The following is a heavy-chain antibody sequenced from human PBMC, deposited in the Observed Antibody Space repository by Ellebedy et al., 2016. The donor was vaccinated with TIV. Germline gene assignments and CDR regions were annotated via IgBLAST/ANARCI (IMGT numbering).Heavy chain of an antibody. CDR1: GYTFSSYG. Sequence: AASVKVSCKASGYTFSSYGISWVRQAPGQGLEWMGIINPGGGSASYAQYFQGRVTMTRDTPTRTVYMEVSSLRSEDTAVYYCAREGVGSSGSYYPVGAFDYWGQGTLVTVSS. CDR2: INPGGGSA. D-gene: IGHD3-10*01. V-gene: IGHV1-46*01. CDR3: AREGVGSSGSYYPVGAFDY. J-gene: IGHJ4*02.